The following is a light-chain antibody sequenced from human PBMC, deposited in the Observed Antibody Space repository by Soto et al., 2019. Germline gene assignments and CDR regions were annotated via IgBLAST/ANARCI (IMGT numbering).Light chain of an antibody. V-gene: IGLV1-47*01. Sequence: QSVLTQPPSASGTPGQRVTISCSGSRSNIGSKYVYWYQQLPGTAPKLLIYRNNQRPSGVPDRFSGSKSGTSASLAISGLRSEDEADYYCAAWDDSLSGYVFGTGTKLTVL. CDR2: RNN. CDR1: RSNIGSKY. CDR3: AAWDDSLSGYV. J-gene: IGLJ1*01.